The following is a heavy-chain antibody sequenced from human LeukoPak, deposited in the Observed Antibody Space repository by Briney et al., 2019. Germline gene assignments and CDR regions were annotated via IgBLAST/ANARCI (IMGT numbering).Heavy chain of an antibody. CDR2: LDPSDSYT. J-gene: IGHJ4*02. D-gene: IGHD3-10*01. CDR3: TRHAITMFRGSLDY. CDR1: GYSFTSFW. Sequence: GESLKISCKGSGYSFTSFWISWVRQMPGEGVEWRGRLDPSDSYTNYSPSFQGHVTISADKSISTAYLLWSSLKAADTVMYYGTRHAITMFRGSLDYWGQGTLVTVSS. V-gene: IGHV5-10-1*01.